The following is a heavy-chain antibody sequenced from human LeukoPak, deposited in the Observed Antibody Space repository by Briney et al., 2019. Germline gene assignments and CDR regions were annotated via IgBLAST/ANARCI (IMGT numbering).Heavy chain of an antibody. D-gene: IGHD3-10*01. J-gene: IGHJ4*02. CDR1: GGSSSGYY. Sequence: SETLSLTCVLYGGSSSGYYWSWIRQPPGKGLEWIGSIYYSGSTYYNRSLKSRVTISVDTSKNQFSLRVSSVTAADTAVYYCARDRGYYGSGSIDYWGQGTLVTVSS. CDR3: ARDRGYYGSGSIDY. CDR2: IYYSGST. V-gene: IGHV4-34*01.